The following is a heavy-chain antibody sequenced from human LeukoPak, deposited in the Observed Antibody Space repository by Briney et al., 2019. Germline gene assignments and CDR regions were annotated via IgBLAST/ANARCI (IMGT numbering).Heavy chain of an antibody. CDR1: GFTFSRYA. V-gene: IGHV3-30*18. CDR2: ISYDGSNK. Sequence: GRSLRLSCAASGFTFSRYAMHWVRQAPGKGLEWLAVISYDGSNKYYADSVKGRFTISRDNSKNTVYLQMNSLRAEDTAVYYCAKARYGIFTVYIWGQGTMVTVSP. J-gene: IGHJ3*02. CDR3: AKARYGIFTVYI. D-gene: IGHD2-21*01.